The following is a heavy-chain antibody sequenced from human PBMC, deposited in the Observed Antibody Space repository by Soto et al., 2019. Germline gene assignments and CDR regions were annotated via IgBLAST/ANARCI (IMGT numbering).Heavy chain of an antibody. J-gene: IGHJ5*02. V-gene: IGHV4-61*01. CDR3: ARDRLRYFDWLSGGFDP. Sequence: PSETVSLTCTVSVGSVSSGSYYWSWIRQPPGKGLEWIGYIYYSGSTNYNPSLKSRVTISVDTSKNQFSLKLSSVTAADTAVYYCARDRLRYFDWLSGGFDPWGQGTLVTVSS. CDR2: IYYSGST. D-gene: IGHD3-9*01. CDR1: VGSVSSGSYY.